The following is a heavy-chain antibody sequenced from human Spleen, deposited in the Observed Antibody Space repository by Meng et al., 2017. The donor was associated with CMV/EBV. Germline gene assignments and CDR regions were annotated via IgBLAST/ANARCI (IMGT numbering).Heavy chain of an antibody. CDR3: ARRDGRCLDY. CDR1: GGAFSGYY. Sequence: PQGGAVLLKPSETLSLTCAVYGGAFSGYYWSWIRQPPGKGLEWIGEINHSGSTNYNPSLKSRVTISVDTSKNQFSLKLSSVTAADTAVYYCARRDGRCLDYWGQGTLVTASS. D-gene: IGHD5-24*01. CDR2: INHSGST. V-gene: IGHV4-34*01. J-gene: IGHJ4*02.